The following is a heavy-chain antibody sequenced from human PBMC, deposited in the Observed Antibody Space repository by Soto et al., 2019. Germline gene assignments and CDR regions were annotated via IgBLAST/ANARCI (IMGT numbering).Heavy chain of an antibody. CDR2: ISWNSGSI. CDR3: AKDMGAGTTVPGAYYYYYGMDV. V-gene: IGHV3-9*01. CDR1: GFTFDDYA. D-gene: IGHD6-19*01. J-gene: IGHJ6*02. Sequence: QPGGSLRLSCAASGFTFDDYAMHWVRQAPGKGLEWVSGISWNSGSIGYADSVKGRFTISRDNAKNSLYLQMNSLRAEDTALYYCAKDMGAGTTVPGAYYYYYGMDVWGQGTTVTVSS.